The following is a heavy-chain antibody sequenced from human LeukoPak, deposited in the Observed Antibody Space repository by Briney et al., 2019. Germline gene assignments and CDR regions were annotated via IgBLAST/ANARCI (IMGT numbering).Heavy chain of an antibody. D-gene: IGHD3-10*01. Sequence: SVKVSCKASGGTFSSYAISWVRQAPGQGLEWMGGIIPIFGTANYAQKFQGRVTITADKSTSTAYMELSSLRSEDTAVYYCARGEGVRFYYYYYYYMDVWGKGTTVTVSS. CDR3: ARGEGVRFYYYYYYYMDV. CDR1: GGTFSSYA. V-gene: IGHV1-69*06. J-gene: IGHJ6*03. CDR2: IIPIFGTA.